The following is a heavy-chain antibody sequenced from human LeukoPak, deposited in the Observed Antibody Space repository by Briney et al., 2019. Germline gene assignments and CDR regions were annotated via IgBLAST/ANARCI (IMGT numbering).Heavy chain of an antibody. V-gene: IGHV4-39*01. CDR1: GGSISSSRYY. CDR2: IYYSGST. J-gene: IGHJ4*02. CDR3: ARMTTVPTGGGNYFDY. Sequence: KPSETLSLTCTVSGGSISSSRYYWGWIRQPPGKGLEWIGSIYYSGSTYYNPSLKSRVTISVDTSKNQFSLKLSSVTAADTAVYYCARMTTVPTGGGNYFDYWGQGTLVTVSS. D-gene: IGHD4-17*01.